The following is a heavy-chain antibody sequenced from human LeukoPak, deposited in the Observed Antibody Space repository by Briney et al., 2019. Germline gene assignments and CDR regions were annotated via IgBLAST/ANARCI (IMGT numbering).Heavy chain of an antibody. Sequence: GASVKVSCKASGYTFTSYGISWVRQAPGQGLEWMGWISAYNGNTNYAQKLQGRVTMTTDTSTSTAYMELRSLRSDDTAVYYCARDTYYDSSSYYCPFDYWGQGTLVTVSS. J-gene: IGHJ4*02. CDR3: ARDTYYDSSSYYCPFDY. D-gene: IGHD3-22*01. CDR1: GYTFTSYG. CDR2: ISAYNGNT. V-gene: IGHV1-18*01.